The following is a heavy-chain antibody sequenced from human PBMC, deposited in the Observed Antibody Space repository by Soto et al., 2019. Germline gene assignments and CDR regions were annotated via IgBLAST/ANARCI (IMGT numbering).Heavy chain of an antibody. V-gene: IGHV4-34*01. Sequence: SETLSLTCAVYGGSFSGYYWSWIRQPPGKGLEWIGEINHSGSTNYNPSLKSRVTISVDTSKNQFSLKLSSVTAADTAVYYCARDVLEQPETSDSYDYWGQGTLVTVSS. CDR2: INHSGST. D-gene: IGHD2-8*02. J-gene: IGHJ4*02. CDR3: ARDVLEQPETSDSYDY. CDR1: GGSFSGYY.